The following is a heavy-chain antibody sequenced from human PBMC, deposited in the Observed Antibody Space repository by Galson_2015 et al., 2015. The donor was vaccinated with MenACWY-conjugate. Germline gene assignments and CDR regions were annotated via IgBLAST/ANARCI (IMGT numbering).Heavy chain of an antibody. Sequence: SLRLSCAGSGFIFSSHWMHWVRQLPGEGLIWVSRMNGDGSIIDYADSVKGRFTTSRDNAKNMVFLQMDRLRAEDTAVYYCVRALNGDADYWGQGTLLTVSS. CDR1: GFIFSSHW. CDR3: VRALNGDADY. J-gene: IGHJ4*02. D-gene: IGHD2-21*02. CDR2: MNGDGSII. V-gene: IGHV3-74*01.